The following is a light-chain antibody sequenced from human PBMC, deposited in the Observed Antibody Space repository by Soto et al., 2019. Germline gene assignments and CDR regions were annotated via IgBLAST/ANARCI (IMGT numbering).Light chain of an antibody. J-gene: IGKJ2*01. CDR1: QNVLSD. Sequence: EILLTQSPATLSVSPGETATLSCRASQNVLSDLAWYQQKPGQAPRLLVYGATTRATDAPAKFRGRGSGTEFSLTISSLEPEDFAVYYCQQCGSSPLYTFGQGTKVDIK. V-gene: IGKV3-15*01. CDR2: GAT. CDR3: QQCGSSPLYT.